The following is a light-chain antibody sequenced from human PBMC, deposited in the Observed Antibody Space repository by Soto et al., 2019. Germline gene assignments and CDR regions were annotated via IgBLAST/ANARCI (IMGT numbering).Light chain of an antibody. Sequence: DIQMTHSPSTLSASVGDRVTITCRASQSITNWLAWYQQKPGKAPNLLIYKASNLETAVPSRFSGSGSGTEFTLTISSLQPDDVATYYCQQYITYSPWTFGQGTKVDFK. CDR1: QSITNW. CDR3: QQYITYSPWT. V-gene: IGKV1-5*03. CDR2: KAS. J-gene: IGKJ1*01.